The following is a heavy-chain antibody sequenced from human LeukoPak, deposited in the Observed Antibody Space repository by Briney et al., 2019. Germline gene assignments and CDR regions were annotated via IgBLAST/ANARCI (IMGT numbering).Heavy chain of an antibody. CDR3: ATYTTTTGGLDY. V-gene: IGHV4-59*10. J-gene: IGHJ4*02. D-gene: IGHD2-8*02. Sequence: SETLSLTCAVSGGSISNYYWTWIRQPAGRGLEWIGHIYTSGSTNYNPSLKSRVTMSVDTSKNQFSLNLTSVTAADAAVYYCATYTTTTGGLDYWGQGTLVTVSS. CDR1: GGSISNYY. CDR2: IYTSGST.